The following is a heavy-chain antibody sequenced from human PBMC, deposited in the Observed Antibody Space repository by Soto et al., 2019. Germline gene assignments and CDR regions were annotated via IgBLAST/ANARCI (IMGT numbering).Heavy chain of an antibody. Sequence: SVKVSCKASGGTFSSYAISWVRQAPGQGLEWMGGIIPIFGTANYAQKFQGRVTITADESTSTAYMELSSLRSEDTAVYYCARRILEIYVFDYWGQGTLVTVSS. V-gene: IGHV1-69*13. J-gene: IGHJ4*02. D-gene: IGHD2-15*01. CDR1: GGTFSSYA. CDR2: IIPIFGTA. CDR3: ARRILEIYVFDY.